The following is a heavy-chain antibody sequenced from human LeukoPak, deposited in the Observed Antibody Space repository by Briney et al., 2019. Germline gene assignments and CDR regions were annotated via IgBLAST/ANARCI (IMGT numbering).Heavy chain of an antibody. D-gene: IGHD6-19*01. CDR1: GGSISSGSYY. CDR2: IYHSGST. J-gene: IGHJ3*02. CDR3: ASSPYSSSDAFDI. V-gene: IGHV4-30-2*01. Sequence: SQTLSLTCTVSGGSISSGSYYWSWIRQPPGKGLEWIGYIYHSGSTYYNPSLKSRVTISVDRSKNQFSLKLSSVTAADTAVYYCASSPYSSSDAFDIWGQGTMVTVSS.